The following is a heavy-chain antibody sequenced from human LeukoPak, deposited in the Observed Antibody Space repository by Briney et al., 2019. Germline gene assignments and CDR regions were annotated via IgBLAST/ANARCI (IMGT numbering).Heavy chain of an antibody. V-gene: IGHV1-46*03. CDR1: GYTFTTYF. D-gene: IGHD5-18*01. Sequence: ASVKVSCKASGYTFTTYFIHWVRQAPGQGLEWMGMIKPLGGDTTYAQKFQGRVTMTRDTSTSTVHMELRSLISEDTAVYFCARGPNYSYGLLDYWGQGTQVTVAS. CDR2: IKPLGGDT. CDR3: ARGPNYSYGLLDY. J-gene: IGHJ4*02.